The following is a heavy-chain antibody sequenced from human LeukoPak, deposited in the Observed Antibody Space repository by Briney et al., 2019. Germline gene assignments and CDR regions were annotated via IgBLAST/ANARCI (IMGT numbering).Heavy chain of an antibody. J-gene: IGHJ4*02. Sequence: TGGSLRFSCAASGFTFTNYAMSWVRQTPGKGLEWVSFISDRSAGDSTYYADSVRGRFTISRDSSKSTLYLQMNSLRAEDTAVYYCTKVSTTGVGGRGYFDQWGQGNQVTVSS. V-gene: IGHV3-23*01. CDR3: TKVSTTGVGGRGYFDQ. CDR1: GFTFTNYA. CDR2: ISDRSAGDST. D-gene: IGHD1-1*01.